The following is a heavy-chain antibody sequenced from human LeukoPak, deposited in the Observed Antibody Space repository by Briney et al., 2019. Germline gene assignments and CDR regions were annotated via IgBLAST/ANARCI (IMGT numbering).Heavy chain of an antibody. J-gene: IGHJ4*02. CDR3: AKGSSGSRPYYFDY. D-gene: IGHD6-13*01. CDR2: ISSSSNIM. V-gene: IGHV3-48*01. Sequence: GGSLRLSCAASGFTFSSYGMNWVRQAPGKGLEWVSYISSSSNIMNYADSVKGRFTTSRDNAKNSLYLQMSSLRAEDTAVYFCAKGSSGSRPYYFDYWGQGVLVTVSS. CDR1: GFTFSSYG.